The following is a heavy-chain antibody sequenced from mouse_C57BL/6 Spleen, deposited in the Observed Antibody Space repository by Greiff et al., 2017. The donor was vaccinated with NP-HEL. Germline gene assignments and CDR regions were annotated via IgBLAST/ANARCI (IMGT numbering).Heavy chain of an antibody. CDR2: IYPGSGST. J-gene: IGHJ4*01. CDR1: GYTFTSYW. V-gene: IGHV1-55*01. CDR3: ARGEVEDSSGYVDAMDY. D-gene: IGHD3-2*02. Sequence: VQLQQPGAELVKPGASVKMSCKASGYTFTSYWITWVKQRPGQGLEWIGDIYPGSGSTNYNEKFKGKATLTVDTSSSTAYMQLSSLTSEDSAVYYCARGEVEDSSGYVDAMDYWGQGTSVTVSS.